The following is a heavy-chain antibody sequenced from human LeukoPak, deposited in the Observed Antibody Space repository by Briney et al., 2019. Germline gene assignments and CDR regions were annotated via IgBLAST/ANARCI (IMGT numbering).Heavy chain of an antibody. D-gene: IGHD6-13*01. Sequence: GGSLRLSCAASGFTFSSSIMNWVRQAPGKGLEWVSYISPSSTTIHYADSVKGRFTISRDNAKNSLYLQMNSQRDEDTAVYYCARDLGSSTDYWGQGTLVTVSS. CDR3: ARDLGSSTDY. CDR2: ISPSSTTI. J-gene: IGHJ4*02. V-gene: IGHV3-48*02. CDR1: GFTFSSSI.